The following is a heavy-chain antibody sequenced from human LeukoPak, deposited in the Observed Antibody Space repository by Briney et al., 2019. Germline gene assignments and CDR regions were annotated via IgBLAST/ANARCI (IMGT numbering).Heavy chain of an antibody. Sequence: GRSLRLSCAAPGFTFSSYGMHWVRQAPGKGLEWVAVISYDGSNKYYADSVKGRFTISRDNSKNTLYLQMNSLRAEDTAVYYCAKDESRDGYNLGAADYWGQGTLVTVSS. V-gene: IGHV3-30*18. CDR3: AKDESRDGYNLGAADY. J-gene: IGHJ4*02. CDR2: ISYDGSNK. CDR1: GFTFSSYG. D-gene: IGHD5-24*01.